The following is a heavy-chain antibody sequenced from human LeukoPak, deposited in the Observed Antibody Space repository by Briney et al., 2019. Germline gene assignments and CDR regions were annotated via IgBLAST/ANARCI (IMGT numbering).Heavy chain of an antibody. Sequence: GGSLRLSCAASGFTFSSYAMSWVRQAPGKGLEWVSSISSSSSYIYYADSVKGRFTISRDNAKNSLYPQMNSLRAEDTAVYYCARGGQVVVAGAFNIWGQGTMVTVSS. CDR3: ARGGQVVVAGAFNI. CDR2: ISSSSSYI. V-gene: IGHV3-21*01. D-gene: IGHD3-22*01. CDR1: GFTFSSYA. J-gene: IGHJ3*02.